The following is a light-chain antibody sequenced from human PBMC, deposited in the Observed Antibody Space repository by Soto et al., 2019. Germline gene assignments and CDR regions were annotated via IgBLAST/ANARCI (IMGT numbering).Light chain of an antibody. CDR2: AAS. Sequence: DIQMTQSPSSLSASVGDRVTITCRASQGLSNYLAWYQQKPGKVPKLLIYAASTLQSGVPSRFSGSESGTDFTLTISSLQPEDVATYYCQKYNSAPLTFGQGTKVEI. CDR1: QGLSNY. CDR3: QKYNSAPLT. V-gene: IGKV1-27*01. J-gene: IGKJ1*01.